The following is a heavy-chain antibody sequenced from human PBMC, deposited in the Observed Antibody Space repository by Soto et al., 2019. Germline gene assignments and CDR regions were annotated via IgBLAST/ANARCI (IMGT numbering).Heavy chain of an antibody. CDR2: ISSSSSYI. CDR3: ARDIEPPGLFFDY. Sequence: GGSLRLSCAASGFTFSSYSMNWVRQAPGKGQEWVSSISSSSSYIYYADSVKGRFTISRDNAKNSLYLQMNSLRAEDTAVYYCARDIEPPGLFFDYWGQGTLVTVSS. V-gene: IGHV3-21*04. D-gene: IGHD6-13*01. J-gene: IGHJ4*02. CDR1: GFTFSSYS.